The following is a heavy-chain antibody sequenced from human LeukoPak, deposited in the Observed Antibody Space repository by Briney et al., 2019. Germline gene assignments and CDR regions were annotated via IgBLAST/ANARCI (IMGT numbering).Heavy chain of an antibody. CDR2: IRMKTNAETT. CDR3: TRVTDYYDNRGYFHFDS. V-gene: IGHV3-49*04. Sequence: PGGSLRLSCTTSGFTFGDYAMSWVRRAPGKGLEGGSFIRMKTNAETTDYAASVKRRFTSSSDDSKSIAYLQMNSLKTEDTAVYFCTRVTDYYDNRGYFHFDSWGKGSLVTVSS. J-gene: IGHJ4*02. D-gene: IGHD3-22*01. CDR1: GFTFGDYA.